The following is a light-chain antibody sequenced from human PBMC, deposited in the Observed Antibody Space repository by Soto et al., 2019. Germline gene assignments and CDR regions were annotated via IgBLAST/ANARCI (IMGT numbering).Light chain of an antibody. CDR1: QSVSGSY. CDR2: GAS. CDR3: QQYASYPRT. J-gene: IGKJ1*01. V-gene: IGKV3-20*01. Sequence: EIVLTQSPATLSLSPGDRATLSCRASQSVSGSYLAWYQQKPGQAPRLLIYGASSRATGIPDRFSGSGSGTDFTLTISRLEPEDFAVYYCQQYASYPRTFGQGTKVDI.